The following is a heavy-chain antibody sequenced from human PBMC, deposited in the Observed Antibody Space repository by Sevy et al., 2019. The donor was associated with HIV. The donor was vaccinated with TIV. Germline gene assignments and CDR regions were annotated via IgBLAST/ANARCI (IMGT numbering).Heavy chain of an antibody. J-gene: IGHJ4*02. V-gene: IGHV4-4*07. Sequence: SETLSLTCTVSDGTISTYYWSWIRQPAGKGLEWIGRVYISGSTNYNPSLKSRVTMSVDTSKNQFTLKLTSLTAADTAVYYCARDGGYNYGNTLHFEYWGQGTLVTVSS. D-gene: IGHD5-18*01. CDR1: DGTISTYY. CDR3: ARDGGYNYGNTLHFEY. CDR2: VYISGST.